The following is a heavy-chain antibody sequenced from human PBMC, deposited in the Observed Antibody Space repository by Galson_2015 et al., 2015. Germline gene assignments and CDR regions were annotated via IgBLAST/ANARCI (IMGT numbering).Heavy chain of an antibody. J-gene: IGHJ4*02. CDR2: TSVGGGST. D-gene: IGHD6-13*01. CDR3: AKVGSSFHFDY. V-gene: IGHV3-23*01. Sequence: SLRLSCAASGFIFSSYDMSWVRQAPGKGLEWVSTTSVGGGSTYYTDSVQGRFTISRDNSRYSLYLQMNSLRTDDTAVYYCAKVGSSFHFDYWGQGTLVTVSS. CDR1: GFIFSSYD.